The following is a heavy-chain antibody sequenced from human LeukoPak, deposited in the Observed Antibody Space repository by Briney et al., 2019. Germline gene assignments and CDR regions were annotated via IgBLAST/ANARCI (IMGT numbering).Heavy chain of an antibody. D-gene: IGHD6-13*01. CDR2: ISSSSSYT. Sequence: GGSLRLSCAASGFTFSDYYMSWIRQAPGKGLEWVSYISSSSSYTNYADSVKGRFTISRDNAKNSLYLQMNSLRAEDTAVYYCARDLRRYSCSWSLFDPWGQGTLVTASS. V-gene: IGHV3-11*05. CDR1: GFTFSDYY. CDR3: ARDLRRYSCSWSLFDP. J-gene: IGHJ5*02.